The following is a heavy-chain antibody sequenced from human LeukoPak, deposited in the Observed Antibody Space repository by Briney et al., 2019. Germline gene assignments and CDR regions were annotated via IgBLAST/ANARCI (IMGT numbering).Heavy chain of an antibody. V-gene: IGHV3-64D*09. Sequence: GGSLRLSCSASGFTFSSYAMHWVRQAPGKGLEYVSAISHDGVTTYYADSVKGGFTISRDNSKNTLFLQMSSLRPEDTALYYCVTLAVAGYWGQGTVVTLSS. CDR1: GFTFSSYA. J-gene: IGHJ4*02. CDR3: VTLAVAGY. CDR2: ISHDGVTT. D-gene: IGHD6-19*01.